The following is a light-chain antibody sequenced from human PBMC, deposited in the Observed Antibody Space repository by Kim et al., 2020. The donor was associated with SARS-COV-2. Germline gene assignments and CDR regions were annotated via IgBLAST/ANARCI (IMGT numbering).Light chain of an antibody. V-gene: IGLV3-21*04. Sequence: SYELTQPPSVSVAPGKTARITCGGNNIGSKSVHWYQQKPGQAPALVIYYDSDRPSGIPERFSGSNSGNTATLTISRVEAGDEADYYCQVWDSSSDHPVFG. CDR2: YDS. CDR3: QVWDSSSDHPV. CDR1: NIGSKS. J-gene: IGLJ2*01.